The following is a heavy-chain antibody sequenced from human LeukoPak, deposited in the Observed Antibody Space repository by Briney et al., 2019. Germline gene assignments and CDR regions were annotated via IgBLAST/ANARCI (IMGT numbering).Heavy chain of an antibody. CDR3: AKGRGDGYNYDYFDY. CDR1: GFTFTSYA. D-gene: IGHD5-24*01. J-gene: IGHJ4*02. V-gene: IGHV3-23*01. CDR2: IIGGGGAT. Sequence: PGGSLRLSCAASGFTFTSYARSWVRQAPGKGLEWVSAIIGGGGATYYADSVKGRFTISRENGKNTLYMQMDSLRAEDTAVYYCAKGRGDGYNYDYFDYWGQGTLVTVSS.